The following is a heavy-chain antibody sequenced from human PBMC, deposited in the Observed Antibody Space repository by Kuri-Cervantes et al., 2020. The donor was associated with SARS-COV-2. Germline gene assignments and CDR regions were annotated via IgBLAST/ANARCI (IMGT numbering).Heavy chain of an antibody. V-gene: IGHV3-23*01. D-gene: IGHD2-8*02. CDR1: GFTFDNYC. CDR3: ARGQFGTGLCDQ. Sequence: GGSLRLSCAASGFTFDNYCMGWVRQAPGKGLQWVSVVSPIGGNTFYLDSVKGRFTISRDNSQQTVYLQMDSLRVEDTAIYYCARGQFGTGLCDQWAQGTLVTVSS. CDR2: VSPIGGNT. J-gene: IGHJ5*02.